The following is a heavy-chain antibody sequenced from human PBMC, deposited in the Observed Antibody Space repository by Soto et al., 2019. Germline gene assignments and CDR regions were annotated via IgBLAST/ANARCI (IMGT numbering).Heavy chain of an antibody. J-gene: IGHJ4*02. CDR1: GFTFSRNW. CDR3: ARCVNAEPFDY. CDR2: IVPDGSRT. V-gene: IGHV3-74*01. Sequence: EVQLVESGGGLVQPGGSLRLSCAGSGFTFSRNWMHWVRQPPGKGLVWASNIVPDGSRTTYADSVKGRFTIYRDNTKNTLYIQMDGLRVEDTAVYHCARCVNAEPFDYWGQGTLVTVSS.